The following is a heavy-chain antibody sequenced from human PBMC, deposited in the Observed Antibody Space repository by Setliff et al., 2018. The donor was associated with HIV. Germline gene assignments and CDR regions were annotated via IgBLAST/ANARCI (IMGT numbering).Heavy chain of an antibody. Sequence: ASVKVSCKASGYTFTTYSLHWVRQAPGQSLEWMGWINVGNGDTKYSQELQGRISITRDTSANTAYMELRSLRSDDTAVYFCARGALLAVFDFDYWGQGTLVTVSS. CDR2: INVGNGDT. J-gene: IGHJ4*01. V-gene: IGHV1-3*01. CDR3: ARGALLAVFDFDY. D-gene: IGHD3-10*01. CDR1: GYTFTTYS.